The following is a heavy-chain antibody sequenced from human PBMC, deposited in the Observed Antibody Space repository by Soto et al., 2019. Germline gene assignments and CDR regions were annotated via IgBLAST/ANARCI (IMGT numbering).Heavy chain of an antibody. CDR2: IYHSGST. CDR1: GGSISSGGYS. CDR3: ARVPDV. Sequence: HLQLQESGSGLVKPSQTLSLTCAVSGGSISSGGYSWSWIRQPPGKGLEWIGYIYHSGSTYYNPSLKSRVTISVDRSKNQFTLKLSSVTAADTAVYYCARVPDVWGQGTTVTVSS. J-gene: IGHJ6*02. V-gene: IGHV4-30-2*01.